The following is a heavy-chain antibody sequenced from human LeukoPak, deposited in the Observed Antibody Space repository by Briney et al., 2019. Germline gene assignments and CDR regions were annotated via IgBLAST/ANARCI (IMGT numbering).Heavy chain of an antibody. J-gene: IGHJ6*03. CDR1: GYTFTSYA. Sequence: GASVKVSCKASGYTFTSYAMNWVRQAPGQGLEWMGWINTNTGNPTYAQGFTGRFVFSLDTSVSTAYLQISSLKAEDTAVYYCARTGYSNTYYYYYYYMDVWGKGTTVTVSS. D-gene: IGHD4-11*01. CDR2: INTNTGNP. CDR3: ARTGYSNTYYYYYYYMDV. V-gene: IGHV7-4-1*02.